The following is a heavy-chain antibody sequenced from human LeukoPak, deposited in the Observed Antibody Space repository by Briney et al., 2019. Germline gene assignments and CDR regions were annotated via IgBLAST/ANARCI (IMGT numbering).Heavy chain of an antibody. J-gene: IGHJ4*02. CDR1: GFTFSTYS. V-gene: IGHV3-21*01. D-gene: IGHD1-26*01. CDR2: ISDDSNYI. CDR3: ASRRGSNRPFDY. Sequence: PGGSLRLSCAASGFTFSTYSGNWIRQAPGKGLEWVSSISDDSNYIFYADSVKGGFTISRDNAKNSIYMKINSLTAEDSAVYYCASRRGSNRPFDYWGQGTLVTVSS.